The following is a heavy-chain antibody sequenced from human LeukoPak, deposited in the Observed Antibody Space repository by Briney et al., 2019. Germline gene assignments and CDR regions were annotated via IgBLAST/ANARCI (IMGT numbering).Heavy chain of an antibody. CDR3: ARGRPGDYFDY. D-gene: IGHD6-25*01. CDR2: INPNSGGT. J-gene: IGHJ4*02. CDR1: GYTFTGYF. V-gene: IGHV1-2*02. Sequence: ASVEVSCKASGYTFTGYFMHWVRQAPGQGLEWMGWINPNSGGTSYLQNFQGRVTMTRDTSISTAYTDLSRLRSDDTAVYYCARGRPGDYFDYWGQGTLVTVSS.